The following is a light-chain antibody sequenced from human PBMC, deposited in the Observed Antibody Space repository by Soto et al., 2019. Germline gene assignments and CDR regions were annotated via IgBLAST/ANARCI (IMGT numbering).Light chain of an antibody. V-gene: IGKV1-5*01. J-gene: IGKJ1*01. Sequence: DIQMTQSPSTLSASVGARVTITCRASQSISSWLAWYQQKPGKAPKLLIYDASSLESGVTSRFSGSGAGSEVTHTSSSLQPADFATYYGQQYNSYSPWTFGKGTKVDIK. CDR1: QSISSW. CDR2: DAS. CDR3: QQYNSYSPWT.